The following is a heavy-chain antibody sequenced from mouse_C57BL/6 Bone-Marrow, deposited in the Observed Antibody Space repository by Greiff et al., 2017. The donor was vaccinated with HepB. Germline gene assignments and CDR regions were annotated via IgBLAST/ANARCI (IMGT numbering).Heavy chain of an antibody. V-gene: IGHV5-17*01. D-gene: IGHD1-1*01. Sequence: EVMLVESGGGLVKPGGSLKLSCAASGFTFSDYGMHWVRQAPEKGLEWVAYISSGSSTIYYADTVKGRFTISRDNAKNTLFLQMTSLRSEDTAMYYCARSSRYFDVWGTGTTVTVSS. J-gene: IGHJ1*03. CDR3: ARSSRYFDV. CDR1: GFTFSDYG. CDR2: ISSGSSTI.